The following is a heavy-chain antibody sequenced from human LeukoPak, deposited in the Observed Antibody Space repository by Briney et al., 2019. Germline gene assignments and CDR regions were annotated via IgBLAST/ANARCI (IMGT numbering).Heavy chain of an antibody. CDR3: ARGRVSSSTWYSTYYSYFYMDV. Sequence: PSETLSLTCSVSDDSITMYYWTWIRPPPGKGLEWIGYLDHTGSTNFHPSLNGRAIISRDTTKILFSLMLRSVTAADTAVYFCARGRVSSSTWYSTYYSYFYMDVWGKGTTVTVSS. D-gene: IGHD1-1*01. CDR2: LDHTGST. J-gene: IGHJ6*03. CDR1: DDSITMYY. V-gene: IGHV4-59*01.